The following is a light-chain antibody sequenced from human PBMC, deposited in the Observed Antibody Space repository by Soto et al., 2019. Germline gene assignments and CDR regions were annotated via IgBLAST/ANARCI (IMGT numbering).Light chain of an antibody. V-gene: IGKV3-20*01. CDR3: HQYGSFPTT. J-gene: IGKJ4*01. CDR2: GAS. Sequence: EIVLTQSPGTLSLSPGERATLSCRASQSVSSSYLAWYQQKPGQAPRLLIYGASSRATGIPDRFSGSGSGTAFTLTISSLEPEDFAVYYCHQYGSFPTTFGGGTKVEIK. CDR1: QSVSSSY.